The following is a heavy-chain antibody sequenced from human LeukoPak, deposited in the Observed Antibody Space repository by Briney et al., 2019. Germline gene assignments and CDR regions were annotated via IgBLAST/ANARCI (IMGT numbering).Heavy chain of an antibody. J-gene: IGHJ4*02. CDR2: ISGSGGST. D-gene: IGHD1-26*01. V-gene: IGHV3-23*01. CDR1: GFTFSSYT. Sequence: AGGSLRLSCAASGFTFSSYTMSWVRQAPGKGLEWVSAISGSGGSTYYADSVKGRFTISRDNSKNTLYLQMNSLRAEDTAVYYCAKLSPGRIAAGATDYFDYWGQGTLVTVSS. CDR3: AKLSPGRIAAGATDYFDY.